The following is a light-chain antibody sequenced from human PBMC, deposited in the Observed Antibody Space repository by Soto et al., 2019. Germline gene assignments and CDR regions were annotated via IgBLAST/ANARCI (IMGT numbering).Light chain of an antibody. CDR1: QGIRSY. Sequence: AIRMTQSPSSLSASTGDRVTITCRASQGIRSYLAWYQQKPGKAPKLLIYAASTLQSGVPSRFSGSGSGTDFTLTISCLQSEDFATYYCQQYYSYPRTLGPGTKVDSK. V-gene: IGKV1-8*01. CDR2: AAS. CDR3: QQYYSYPRT. J-gene: IGKJ3*01.